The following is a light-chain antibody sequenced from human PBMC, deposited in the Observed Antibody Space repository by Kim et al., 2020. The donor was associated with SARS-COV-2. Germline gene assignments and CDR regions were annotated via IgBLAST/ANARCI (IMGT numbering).Light chain of an antibody. CDR2: GKN. Sequence: LGQTVRITCQGDSLRSYYASWYQQKPGQAPVLVIYGKNNRPSGIPDRFSGSSSGNTASLTITGAQAEDEADYYCNSRDSSGNHQVLGTGTKVTVL. CDR3: NSRDSSGNHQV. CDR1: SLRSYY. V-gene: IGLV3-19*01. J-gene: IGLJ1*01.